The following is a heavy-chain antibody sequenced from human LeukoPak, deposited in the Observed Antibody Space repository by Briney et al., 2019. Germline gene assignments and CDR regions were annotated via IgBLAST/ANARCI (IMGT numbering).Heavy chain of an antibody. V-gene: IGHV3-53*05. CDR2: LYSGGST. J-gene: IGHJ3*02. CDR3: ARRPSSIAAAGMRAFDI. D-gene: IGHD6-13*01. CDR1: GFTVTFSY. Sequence: GVLRLSCAASGFTVTFSYMSWVRQAPGKGLEWVSVLYSGGSTYYADSVKGRFTISRDNSKNTLYLQMNSLRSDDTAVYYCARRPSSIAAAGMRAFDIWGQGTMVTVSS.